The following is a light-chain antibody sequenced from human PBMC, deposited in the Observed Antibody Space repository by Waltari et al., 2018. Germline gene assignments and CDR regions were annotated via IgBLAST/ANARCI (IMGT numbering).Light chain of an antibody. Sequence: IQMTQSPTSLSASVGELGTITCLASQSISSYLNWYKQKPGKAPKHLIYAASSLQSGVPSRFSGSGSGRDFTLTISSLQPEDFATYYCQQSYSTPAFGQGTKVEIK. V-gene: IGKV1-39*01. CDR2: AAS. CDR1: QSISSY. J-gene: IGKJ1*01. CDR3: QQSYSTPA.